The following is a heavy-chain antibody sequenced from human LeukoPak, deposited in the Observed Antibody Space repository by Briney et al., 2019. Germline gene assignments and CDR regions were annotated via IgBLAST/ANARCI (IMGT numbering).Heavy chain of an antibody. J-gene: IGHJ3*02. CDR1: GGSISSYY. CDR3: AGGEMATVSPAFDI. CDR2: IYYSGST. V-gene: IGHV4-59*01. D-gene: IGHD5-24*01. Sequence: PSETLSLTCTVSGGSISSYYWSWIRQPPGKGLEWIGYIYYSGSTNYNPSLKSRVTISVDTSKNQLSLKLSSVTAADTAVYYCAGGEMATVSPAFDIWGLGTMVTVSS.